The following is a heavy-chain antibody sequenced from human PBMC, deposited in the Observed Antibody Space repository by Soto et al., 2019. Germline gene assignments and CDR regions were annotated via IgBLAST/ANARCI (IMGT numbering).Heavy chain of an antibody. CDR1: GFTFSSYW. J-gene: IGHJ4*02. CDR3: ARPEVGATFALH. D-gene: IGHD1-26*01. V-gene: IGHV3-74*01. CDR2: INSDGSST. Sequence: GGSLRLSCAASGFTFSSYWMHWVRQAPGKGLVWVSRINSDGSSTSYADSVKGRFTISRDNAKNRLYRQMNSLRAEDTAVYYCARPEVGATFALHWGQGTLVTVSS.